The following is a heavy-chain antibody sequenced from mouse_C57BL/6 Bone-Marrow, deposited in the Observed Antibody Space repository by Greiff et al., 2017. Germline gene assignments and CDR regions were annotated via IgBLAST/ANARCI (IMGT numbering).Heavy chain of an antibody. J-gene: IGHJ2*01. CDR3: ARCYSNYFDY. D-gene: IGHD2-5*01. CDR2: INPSSGYT. Sequence: VQGVESGAELAKPGASVKLSCKASGYTFTSHWMHWVKQRPGQGLEWIGYINPSSGYTKYNQKFKDKATLTADKSSSTAYMQLSSLTYEDSAVYYCARCYSNYFDYWGQGTTLTVSS. CDR1: GYTFTSHW. V-gene: IGHV1-7*01.